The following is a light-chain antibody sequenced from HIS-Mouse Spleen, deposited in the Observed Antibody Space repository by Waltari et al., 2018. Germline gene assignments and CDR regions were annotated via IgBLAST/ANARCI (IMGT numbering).Light chain of an antibody. CDR3: CSYAGSSTWV. Sequence: QSALTQPASVSGSPGQSIPIPCTGTSSDVGGYNLVSWYQQHPGKAPKPLIYEGSKRPSGVSNRFSGSKSGNTASLTISGLQAEDEADYYCCSYAGSSTWVFGGGTKLTVL. CDR1: SSDVGGYNL. CDR2: EGS. J-gene: IGLJ3*02. V-gene: IGLV2-23*01.